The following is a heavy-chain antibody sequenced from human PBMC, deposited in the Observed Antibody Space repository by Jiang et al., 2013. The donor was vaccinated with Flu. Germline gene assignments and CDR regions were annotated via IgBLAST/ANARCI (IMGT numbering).Heavy chain of an antibody. V-gene: IGHV3-33*01. CDR2: IWYDGSNK. Sequence: VVQPGRSLRLSCAASGFTFSSYGMHWVRQAPGKGLEWVAVIWYDGSNKYYADSVKGRFTISRDNSKNTLYLQMNSLRAEDTAVYYCARDRGTMIVVPLMYFDLWGRGTLVTVSS. J-gene: IGHJ2*01. CDR1: GFTFSSYG. CDR3: ARDRGTMIVVPLMYFDL. D-gene: IGHD3-22*01.